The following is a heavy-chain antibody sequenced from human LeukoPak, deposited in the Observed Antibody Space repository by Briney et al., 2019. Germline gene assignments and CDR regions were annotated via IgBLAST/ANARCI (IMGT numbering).Heavy chain of an antibody. D-gene: IGHD6-19*01. CDR1: GYSFTSYW. Sequence: GASVKVSCKGSGYSFTSYWIGWVRQMPGKGLEWMGIIYPGDSDTRYSPSFQGQVTISADKSISTAYLQWSSLKASDTAMYYCARRGQITLGIAVAGIEVGWFDPWGQGTLVTVSS. V-gene: IGHV5-51*01. CDR2: IYPGDSDT. CDR3: ARRGQITLGIAVAGIEVGWFDP. J-gene: IGHJ5*02.